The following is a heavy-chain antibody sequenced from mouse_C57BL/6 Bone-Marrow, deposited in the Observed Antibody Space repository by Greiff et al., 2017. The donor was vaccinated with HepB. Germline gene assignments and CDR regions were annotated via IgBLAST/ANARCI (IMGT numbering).Heavy chain of an antibody. Sequence: VKLVESGAELVRPGASVKLSCKASGYTFTDYYINWVKQRPGQGLEWIARIYPGSGNTYYNEKFKGKATLTAEKSSSTAYMQLSSLTSEDSAVYFCARGGPPPGFAYWGQGTLVTVSA. CDR1: GYTFTDYY. J-gene: IGHJ3*01. V-gene: IGHV1-76*01. CDR3: ARGGPPPGFAY. CDR2: IYPGSGNT.